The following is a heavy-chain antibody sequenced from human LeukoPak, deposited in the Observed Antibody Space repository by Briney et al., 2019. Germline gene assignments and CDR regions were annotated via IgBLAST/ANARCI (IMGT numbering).Heavy chain of an antibody. CDR1: GFCFSDYY. D-gene: IGHD4-17*01. J-gene: IGHJ4*02. CDR3: ARGRKGGTVY. Sequence: GGSLTLSCAPSGFCFSDYYMRWIRQDPGEGLEWASYICSSGSTIYYAGFVKGRFNIARDNGKNSPYPQMKRRRGEGTAVYYCARGRKGGTVYWGQGNLGTVS. CDR2: ICSSGSTI. V-gene: IGHV3-11*01.